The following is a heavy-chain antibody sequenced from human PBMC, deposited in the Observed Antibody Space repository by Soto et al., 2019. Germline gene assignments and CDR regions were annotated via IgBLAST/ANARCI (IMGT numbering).Heavy chain of an antibody. V-gene: IGHV4-30-2*01. CDR1: GGSISSGGYS. CDR2: IYHSGST. Sequence: PSETLSLTCAVFGGSISSGGYSWSWIRQPPGKGLEWIGYIYHSGSTYYNPSLKSRVTISVDRSKNQFSLELSSVTAADTAVYYCARVPAPWGQGTLVTAPQ. J-gene: IGHJ5*02. CDR3: ARVPAP.